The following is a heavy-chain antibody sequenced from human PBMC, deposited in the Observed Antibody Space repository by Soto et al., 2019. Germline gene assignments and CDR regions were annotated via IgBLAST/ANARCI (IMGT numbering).Heavy chain of an antibody. CDR2: IYSGGST. CDR1: GFTVSSNY. J-gene: IGHJ4*02. D-gene: IGHD3-16*01. CDR3: ARGRDTSDYIWGSYSSYYFDY. V-gene: IGHV3-53*04. Sequence: EVQLVESGGGLVQPGGSLRLSCAASGFTVSSNYMSWVRQAPGKGLEWVSVIYSGGSTYYADSVKGRFTISRHNSNNTLYLQMNSLRAEDTAVYYCARGRDTSDYIWGSYSSYYFDYWGQGTLVTVSS.